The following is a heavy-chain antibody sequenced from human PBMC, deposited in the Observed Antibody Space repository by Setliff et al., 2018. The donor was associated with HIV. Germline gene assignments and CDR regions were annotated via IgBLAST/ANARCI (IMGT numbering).Heavy chain of an antibody. J-gene: IGHJ4*02. CDR3: ASARIPTGGTSTSLDY. V-gene: IGHV3-7*01. Sequence: PGGSLRLSCVASGFTFSKFWVTWVRRAPGKGLEWVANIRQDGSEKQYVDSVKGRFTVSRDNAQNSLYLQMNTLRPEDTAVYYCASARIPTGGTSTSLDYWGQGALVTVSS. D-gene: IGHD1-1*01. CDR2: IRQDGSEK. CDR1: GFTFSKFW.